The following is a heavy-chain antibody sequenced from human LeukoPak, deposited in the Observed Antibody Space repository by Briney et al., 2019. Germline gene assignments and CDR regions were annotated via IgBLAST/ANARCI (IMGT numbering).Heavy chain of an antibody. CDR1: GDSISYHY. CDR2: IYSSASA. Sequence: SETLSLTCTVSGDSISYHYWSWIRQPAGKGLEWIGRIYSSASANYNPSLKSRVTMSLDTSKNQFSLNLTSVTAADTAVYYCARVLFTEEDAFDIWGQGTMVTISS. V-gene: IGHV4-4*07. J-gene: IGHJ3*02. CDR3: ARVLFTEEDAFDI.